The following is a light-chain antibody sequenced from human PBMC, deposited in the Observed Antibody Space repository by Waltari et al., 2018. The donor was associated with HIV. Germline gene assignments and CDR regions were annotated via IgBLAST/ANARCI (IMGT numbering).Light chain of an antibody. V-gene: IGKV1-39*01. CDR1: QGIWGS. J-gene: IGKJ4*01. CDR2: GAS. Sequence: DVELTQSPSSLSASVGARVTITCRASQGIWGSLSWFQLKSNKAPKLLIYGASSLQSGVPPRFRGSGSGTEFTLTIVNLQPEDFATYYCQQTYKLPLTFGGGTTLDVK. CDR3: QQTYKLPLT.